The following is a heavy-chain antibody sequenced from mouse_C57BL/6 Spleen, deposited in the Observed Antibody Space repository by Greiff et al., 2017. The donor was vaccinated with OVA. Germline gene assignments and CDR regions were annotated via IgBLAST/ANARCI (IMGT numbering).Heavy chain of an antibody. CDR1: GYTFTSYW. V-gene: IGHV1-64*01. J-gene: IGHJ4*01. Sequence: QVQLQQPGAELVKPGASVKLSCKASGYTFTSYWMHWVKQRPGQGLEWIGMIHPNSGSTNYNEKFKSKATLTVDKSSSTAYMQLSSLTSEDSAVYYCARDWDYYDMDYWGQGTSVTVSS. CDR3: ARDWDYYDMDY. CDR2: IHPNSGST. D-gene: IGHD4-1*01.